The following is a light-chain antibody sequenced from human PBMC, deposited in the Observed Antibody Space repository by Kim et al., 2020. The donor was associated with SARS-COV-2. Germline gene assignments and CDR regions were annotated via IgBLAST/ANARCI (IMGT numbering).Light chain of an antibody. CDR2: AAS. CDR1: QNINTY. V-gene: IGKV1-39*01. Sequence: SASVGDRVTITCRASQNINTYLNWYQQIPGRAPKLLIYAASSLQSGVPSRFSGSGSGTDFTLTVSSLHPEDFATYYCQQSHSIPVTFGGGTKVEI. J-gene: IGKJ4*01. CDR3: QQSHSIPVT.